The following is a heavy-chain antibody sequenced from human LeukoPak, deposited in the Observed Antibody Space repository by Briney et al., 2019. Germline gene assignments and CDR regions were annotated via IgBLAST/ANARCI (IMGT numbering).Heavy chain of an antibody. CDR2: ISGSGSGGST. CDR3: AKLLAVTNSYYFNY. Sequence: GRALRLSCAASGFTFSSYAIHWVRQAPGKGLGWVSTISGSGSGGSTYYADSVKGRFTISRDNSKDTLFLQMNSLRAEDTAVYYCAKLLAVTNSYYFNYWGQGTLVTVST. V-gene: IGHV3-23*01. CDR1: GFTFSSYA. D-gene: IGHD6-19*01. J-gene: IGHJ4*02.